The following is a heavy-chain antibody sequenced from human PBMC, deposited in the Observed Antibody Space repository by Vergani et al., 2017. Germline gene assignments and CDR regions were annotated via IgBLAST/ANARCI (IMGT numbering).Heavy chain of an antibody. D-gene: IGHD1-26*01. V-gene: IGHV4-61*02. CDR3: VRGRYSGSSSPYYDL. J-gene: IGHJ4*01. CDR1: GESITRHIYY. Sequence: QVQLLESGPGLVKPSQTLSLTCSVSGESITRHIYYWTWIRQPAGKPLEWVGHLYVDGSPNYNPSRNSRVSISLDTSKNQLSLRLTSVTAADTAVFYCVRGRYSGSSSPYYDLWGHGTLVRVSS. CDR2: LYVDGSP.